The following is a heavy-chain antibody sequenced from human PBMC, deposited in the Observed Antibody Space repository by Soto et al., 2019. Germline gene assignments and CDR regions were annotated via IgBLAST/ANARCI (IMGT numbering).Heavy chain of an antibody. J-gene: IGHJ6*02. V-gene: IGHV5-10-1*01. CDR1: GYSFTSYW. Sequence: GESLKISCKGSGYSFTSYWISWVRQMPGKGLEWMGRIDPSDSYTNYSPSFQGHVTISADKSISTAYPQWSSLKASDTAMYYCARQGGVTKVTTSIGGLYYGMDVWGQGTTVTVSS. D-gene: IGHD4-4*01. CDR2: IDPSDSYT. CDR3: ARQGGVTKVTTSIGGLYYGMDV.